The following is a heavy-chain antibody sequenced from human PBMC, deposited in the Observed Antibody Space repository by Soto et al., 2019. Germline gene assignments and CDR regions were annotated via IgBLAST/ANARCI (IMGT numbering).Heavy chain of an antibody. CDR2: IIPIFGTA. CDR3: ARDQDSSWIFDY. V-gene: IGHV1-69*06. CDR1: GGTFSSYA. D-gene: IGHD6-13*01. Sequence: SVKVSCKASGGTFSSYALSWVRQAPGQGLEWMGGIIPIFGTANYAQKFQGRVTITADKSTSTAYMELSSLRSEDTAVYYCARDQDSSWIFDYWGQGTLVTVSS. J-gene: IGHJ4*02.